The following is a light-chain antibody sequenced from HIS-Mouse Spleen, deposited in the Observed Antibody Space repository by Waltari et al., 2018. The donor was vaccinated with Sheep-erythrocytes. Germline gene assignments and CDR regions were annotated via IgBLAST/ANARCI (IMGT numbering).Light chain of an antibody. V-gene: IGLV2-23*01. J-gene: IGLJ3*02. CDR3: CSYAGSSTPWV. CDR1: SSDVGSYNL. CDR2: EGS. Sequence: QSALTQPASVSGSPGQSITISCTGTSSDVGSYNLVSWYQQHPGKAPKLMIYEGSKRPSGASNRFSGSKSGNTASLPISGLQAEDEADYYCCSYAGSSTPWVFGGGTKLTVL.